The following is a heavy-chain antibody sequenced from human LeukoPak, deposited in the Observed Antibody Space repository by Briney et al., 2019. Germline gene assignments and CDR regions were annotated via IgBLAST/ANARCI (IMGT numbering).Heavy chain of an antibody. D-gene: IGHD3-22*01. J-gene: IGHJ4*02. Sequence: ASVKVSCKASGYTFTSYGISWVRQAPGQGLEWMGWISAYNGNTNYAQKLQGRVTITADESTSTAYMELSSLRSEDTAVYYCATTYYDSSGYHHYWGQGTLVTVSS. CDR3: ATTYYDSSGYHHY. CDR1: GYTFTSYG. V-gene: IGHV1-18*01. CDR2: ISAYNGNT.